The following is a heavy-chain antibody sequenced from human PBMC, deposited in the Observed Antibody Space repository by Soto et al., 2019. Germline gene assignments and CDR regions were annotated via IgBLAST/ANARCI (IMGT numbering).Heavy chain of an antibody. CDR3: ARDPGYSYGSPY. V-gene: IGHV4-39*01. CDR2: IYYSGST. Sequence: SETLSLTCTVSGGSISSSSYYWGWIRQPPGKGLEWIGSIYYSGSTYYNPSLKSRVTISVDTSKNQFSLKLSSVTAADTAVYYCARDPGYSYGSPYWGQGTLVTVSS. CDR1: GGSISSSSYY. J-gene: IGHJ4*02. D-gene: IGHD5-18*01.